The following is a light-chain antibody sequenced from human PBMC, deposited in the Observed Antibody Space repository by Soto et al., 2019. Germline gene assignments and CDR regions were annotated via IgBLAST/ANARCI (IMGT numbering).Light chain of an antibody. J-gene: IGKJ5*01. V-gene: IGKV3-15*01. CDR1: QSVSSN. CDR3: QQYNNWPPIT. Sequence: EIVMTQSPATLSVSPGERATLSCRASQSVSSNLAWYQQKPGQAPRLLIYGASTRFTGIPARFSGSGSGTEVTLTISSLQYADFVVYYCQQYNNWPPITFGQGTRLEIK. CDR2: GAS.